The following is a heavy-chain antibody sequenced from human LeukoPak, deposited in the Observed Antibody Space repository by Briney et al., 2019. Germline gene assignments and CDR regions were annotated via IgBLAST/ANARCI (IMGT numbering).Heavy chain of an antibody. CDR2: ISGSGGST. CDR1: GFTFSSYG. CDR3: AKAPVTSCRGAYCYPFDY. Sequence: GGTLRLSCAASGFTFSSYGMSWVRQAPGKGLEWVSAISGSGGSTYYADSVRGRFTISRDSSKNTLYLQMNSLRAEDAAVYYCAKAPVTSCRGAYCYPFDYWGQGTLVTVSS. V-gene: IGHV3-23*01. D-gene: IGHD2-21*01. J-gene: IGHJ4*02.